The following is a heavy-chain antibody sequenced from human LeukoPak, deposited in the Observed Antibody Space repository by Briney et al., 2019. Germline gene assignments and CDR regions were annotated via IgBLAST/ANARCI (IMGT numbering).Heavy chain of an antibody. V-gene: IGHV3-49*04. CDR2: IRSKAYGGTT. CDR3: TRDPGGDILTGYYNE. J-gene: IGHJ4*02. Sequence: GRSLRLSCTASGFTFGDYAMSWVRQAPGKGLEWVGFIRSKAYGGTTEYAASVKGRFTISRDDSKSIAYLQMNSLKTEDTAVYYCTRDPGGDILTGYYNEWGQGTLVTVSS. CDR1: GFTFGDYA. D-gene: IGHD3-9*01.